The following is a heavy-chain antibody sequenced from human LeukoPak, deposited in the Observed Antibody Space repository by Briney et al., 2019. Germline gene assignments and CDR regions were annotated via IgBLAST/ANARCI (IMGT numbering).Heavy chain of an antibody. CDR2: IYYSGST. CDR1: GGSISSGGSY. D-gene: IGHD3-22*01. J-gene: IGHJ4*02. Sequence: PSETLSLTCTVSGGSISSGGSYWSWIRQHPGKGLEWIGYIYYSGSTYYNPSLKSRVTISVDTSKNQFSLKLSSVTAADTAVYYCATASSAYGYFDYWGQGTLVTVSS. V-gene: IGHV4-31*03. CDR3: ATASSAYGYFDY.